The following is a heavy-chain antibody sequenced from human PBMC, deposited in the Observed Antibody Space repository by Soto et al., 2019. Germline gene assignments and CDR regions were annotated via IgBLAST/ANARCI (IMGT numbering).Heavy chain of an antibody. Sequence: QVQLQESGPGLVKPSQTLSLTCTVSGGSISSGDYWSWIRQPPGKGLEWIGNIYYNEYDSESTYYNPSLKSRLSISVDPSKNQCSLKLSSVTAADTAVYHCASFSVVAATEINWFDPWGQGTLVTVSS. J-gene: IGHJ5*02. CDR2: IYYNEYDSEST. V-gene: IGHV4-30-4*01. CDR1: GGSISSGDY. D-gene: IGHD2-15*01. CDR3: ASFSVVAATEINWFDP.